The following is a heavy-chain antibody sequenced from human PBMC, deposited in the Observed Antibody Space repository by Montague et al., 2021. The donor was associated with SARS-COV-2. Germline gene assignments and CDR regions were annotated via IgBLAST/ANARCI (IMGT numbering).Heavy chain of an antibody. V-gene: IGHV2-5*02. CDR2: VYWDGDK. CDR1: GFSLSTSGVG. CDR3: EHRQYDFLTGQGGADY. Sequence: PALVKPTQTLTLTCTFSGFSLSTSGVGVGWIRQPPGKALEWLALVYWDGDKRYSPSLKGRLSITTDTSKNQVVLAMTNVDPVDTATYFCEHRQYDFLTGQGGADYWGQGVLVTVSS. D-gene: IGHD3/OR15-3a*01. J-gene: IGHJ4*02.